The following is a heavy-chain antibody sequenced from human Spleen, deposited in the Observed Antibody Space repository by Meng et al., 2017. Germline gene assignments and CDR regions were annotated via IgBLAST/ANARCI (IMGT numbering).Heavy chain of an antibody. CDR3: ARDPYGSAPIYYFNN. CDR1: GGSISSSSYY. Sequence: SETLSLTCTVSGGSISSSSYYWGWIRQPPGKGLEWIGSIYYSGSTYYNPSLKSRVTISVDTSKNQFSLKLSSVTAADTAVYYCARDPYGSAPIYYFNNWGQGTPVTVSS. CDR2: IYYSGST. V-gene: IGHV4-39*07. D-gene: IGHD3-10*01. J-gene: IGHJ4*02.